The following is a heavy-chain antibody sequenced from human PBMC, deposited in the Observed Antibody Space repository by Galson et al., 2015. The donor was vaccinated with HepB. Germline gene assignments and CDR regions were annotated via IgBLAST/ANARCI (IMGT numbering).Heavy chain of an antibody. CDR2: IYSGGST. V-gene: IGHV3-53*04. D-gene: IGHD3-22*01. Sequence: SLRLSCAASGFTVSSNYMSWVRQAPGKGLEWVSVIYSGGSTYYADSVKGRFTISRHNSKNTLYLQMNSLRAEDTAVYYCARGTTYYYDSSLYYYGMDVWGQGTTVTVSS. CDR3: ARGTTYYYDSSLYYYGMDV. J-gene: IGHJ6*02. CDR1: GFTVSSNY.